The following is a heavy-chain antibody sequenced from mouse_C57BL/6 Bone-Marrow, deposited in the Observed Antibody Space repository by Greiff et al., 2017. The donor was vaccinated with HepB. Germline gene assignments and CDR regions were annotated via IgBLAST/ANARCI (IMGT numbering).Heavy chain of an antibody. CDR3: TSPLLRYPLGFDV. Sequence: VQLKESGAELVRPGASVKLSCTASGFNIKDYYMHWVKQRPEQGLEWIGRIDPEDGDTEYAPKFQGKATMTADTSSNTAYLQLSSLTSEDTAVYYCTSPLLRYPLGFDVWGTGTTVTVSS. V-gene: IGHV14-1*01. D-gene: IGHD1-1*01. J-gene: IGHJ1*03. CDR1: GFNIKDYY. CDR2: IDPEDGDT.